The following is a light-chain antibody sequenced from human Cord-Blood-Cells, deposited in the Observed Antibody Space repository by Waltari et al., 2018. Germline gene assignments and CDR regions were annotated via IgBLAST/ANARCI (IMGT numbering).Light chain of an antibody. Sequence: EIVFTQSPATLSLSPGERATLSFRASQSVSSYLACYQQKPGQAPRRLIYDASNGATGIPARFSGSGSGTDFTLTISSLEPEDFAVYYCQQRSNWPYTFGQGTKLEIK. V-gene: IGKV3-11*01. CDR2: DAS. CDR3: QQRSNWPYT. CDR1: QSVSSY. J-gene: IGKJ2*01.